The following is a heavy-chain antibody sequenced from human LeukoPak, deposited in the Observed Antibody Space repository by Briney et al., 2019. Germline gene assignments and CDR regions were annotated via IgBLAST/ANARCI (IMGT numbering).Heavy chain of an antibody. Sequence: SSVKVSCKASGGPVSSYAISWVRQAPGQGLEWWGGIIPFFGTANYAQKLNGRVTITPDESTSPAYMGMSRLRSGEPAVYYCASRLRFLEWHPFDYCGQGTLVTVPS. CDR3: ASRLRFLEWHPFDY. V-gene: IGHV1-69*01. CDR2: IIPFFGTA. CDR1: GGPVSSYA. D-gene: IGHD3-3*01. J-gene: IGHJ4*02.